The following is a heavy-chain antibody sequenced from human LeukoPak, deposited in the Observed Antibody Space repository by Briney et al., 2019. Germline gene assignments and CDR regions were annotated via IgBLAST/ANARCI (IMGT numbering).Heavy chain of an antibody. CDR2: ISSSSSYI. CDR1: GFTFSSYS. J-gene: IGHJ4*02. D-gene: IGHD3-9*01. V-gene: IGHV3-21*01. Sequence: PGGSLRLSCAASGFTFSSYSMNWVRQAPGKGLEWVSSISSSSSYIYYADSVTGRFTISRDNAKNSLYLQMNSLRAEDTAVYYCARGGPAYLTDARPPDYWGQGTLVTVSS. CDR3: ARGGPAYLTDARPPDY.